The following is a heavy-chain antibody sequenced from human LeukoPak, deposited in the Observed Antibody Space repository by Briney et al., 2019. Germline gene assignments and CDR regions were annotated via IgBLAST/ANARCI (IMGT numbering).Heavy chain of an antibody. Sequence: SETLSLTCTVSGGSISSYYWSWIRQPPGKGLEWIGYIYYSGSTNYNPSLESRVTISVDTSKNQFSLKLSSVTAADTAVYYCARDYYDSSGYRSDAFDIWGQGTMVTVSS. D-gene: IGHD3-22*01. CDR1: GGSISSYY. V-gene: IGHV4-59*01. CDR2: IYYSGST. CDR3: ARDYYDSSGYRSDAFDI. J-gene: IGHJ3*02.